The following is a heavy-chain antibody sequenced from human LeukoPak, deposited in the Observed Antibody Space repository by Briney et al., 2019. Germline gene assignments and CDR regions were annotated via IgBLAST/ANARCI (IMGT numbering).Heavy chain of an antibody. V-gene: IGHV3-11*01. CDR2: ISNTGSTI. J-gene: IGHJ4*02. CDR3: ARVATGWLSFDY. Sequence: GSLRLSCAASGFTVNNNYMNWVRQAPGKGLEWVSYISNTGSTIYYADSVKGRFTISRDNTKNSLYLQMNSLRAEDTAVYYCARVATGWLSFDYWGQGTLVTVSS. D-gene: IGHD1-14*01. CDR1: GFTVNNNY.